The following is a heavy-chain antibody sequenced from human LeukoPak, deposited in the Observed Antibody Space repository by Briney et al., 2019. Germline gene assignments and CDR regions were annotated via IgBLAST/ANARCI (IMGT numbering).Heavy chain of an antibody. CDR1: GGSFSGYY. J-gene: IGHJ3*02. V-gene: IGHV4-34*01. D-gene: IGHD5-12*01. CDR2: INHSGST. CDR3: ATGGDSGYRPAAFDI. Sequence: PSETLSLTCAVYGGSFSGYYWSWIRQPPGKGLEWIGEINHSGSTNYNPSLKSRVNISIDTSKNQFSLKLTSVTAADTAVYYCATGGDSGYRPAAFDIWGQGTMVTVSS.